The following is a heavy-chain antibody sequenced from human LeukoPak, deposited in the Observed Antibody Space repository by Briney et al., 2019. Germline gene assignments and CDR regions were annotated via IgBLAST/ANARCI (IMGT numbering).Heavy chain of an antibody. Sequence: PSETLSLTCAVYGGSFSGYYWSWIRQPPGKGLEWIGEINHSGSTNYNPSLKSRVTISVDTSKNQFSLKLSSVTAADTAVYYCARGRSRLGAFDIWGQGTMVTVSS. V-gene: IGHV4-34*01. CDR3: ARGRSRLGAFDI. CDR2: INHSGST. CDR1: GGSFSGYY. J-gene: IGHJ3*02.